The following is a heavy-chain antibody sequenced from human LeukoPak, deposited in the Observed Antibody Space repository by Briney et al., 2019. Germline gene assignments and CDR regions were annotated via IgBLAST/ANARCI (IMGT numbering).Heavy chain of an antibody. CDR3: ARDGVFGTFDP. J-gene: IGHJ5*02. CDR1: GGSISSGDYY. CDR2: IYNSGSA. D-gene: IGHD3-10*01. Sequence: PSQTLSLTCTVSGGSISSGDYYWSWIRQPPGKGLEWIEYIYNSGSAYYNSSLKSRVTISVDTSKIQFSLKLRSVTAADTAVYYCARDGVFGTFDPWGQGTLVTVSS. V-gene: IGHV4-30-4*08.